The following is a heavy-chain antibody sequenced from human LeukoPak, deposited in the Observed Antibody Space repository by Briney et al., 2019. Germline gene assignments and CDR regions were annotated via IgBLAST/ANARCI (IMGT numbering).Heavy chain of an antibody. D-gene: IGHD2-15*01. J-gene: IGHJ4*02. CDR2: ISSSGIT. CDR3: ARRGGSSLIDY. CDR1: GGSISSYY. Sequence: PSETLSLTCTVSGGSISSYYWSWIRQPPGKGLEWIGYISSSGITNYNPSLKSRVTISPDTSKNQFSLRLSSVTAADTAVYYCARRGGSSLIDYWGQGTLVTVSS. V-gene: IGHV4-4*09.